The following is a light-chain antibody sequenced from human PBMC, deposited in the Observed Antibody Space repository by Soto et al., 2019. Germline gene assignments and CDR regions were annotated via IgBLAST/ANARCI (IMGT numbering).Light chain of an antibody. J-gene: IGLJ1*01. CDR3: FSFTTTGTHV. CDR1: SSDIGAYDY. CDR2: EVN. V-gene: IGLV2-14*01. Sequence: QSALTQPASLSGSPGQSITISCTGTSSDIGAYDYVSWFQHHPGKAPKLMISEVNNRPSGVSNRFSGSKSGNTAYLTISGLQVEDEAEYFCFSFTTTGTHVFGTGTKLTV.